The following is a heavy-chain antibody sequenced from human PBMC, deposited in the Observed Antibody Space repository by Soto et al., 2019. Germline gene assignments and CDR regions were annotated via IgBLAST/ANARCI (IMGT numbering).Heavy chain of an antibody. V-gene: IGHV3-23*01. Sequence: PGGSLRLSCAASGFTFSSYAMSWVRQAPGKGLDWVSAISGSGGSTYYADSVKGRFTISRDNSKNTLYLQMNSLRAEDTAVYYCAKERPKYYDILTGYYSGKPLDYWGQGTLVTVS. CDR3: AKERPKYYDILTGYYSGKPLDY. D-gene: IGHD3-9*01. CDR2: ISGSGGST. CDR1: GFTFSSYA. J-gene: IGHJ4*02.